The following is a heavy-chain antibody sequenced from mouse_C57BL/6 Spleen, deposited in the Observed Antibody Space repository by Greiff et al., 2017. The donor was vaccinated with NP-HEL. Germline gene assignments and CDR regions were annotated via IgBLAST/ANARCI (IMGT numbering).Heavy chain of an antibody. V-gene: IGHV14-4*01. CDR3: TTYGFAY. Sequence: VQLQQSGAELVRPGASVKLSCTASGFNIKDDCMHWVKQRPEQGLEWIGWIDPENGDTEYASKFQGKATITADTSSNTAYLQLSSLTSEDTAVYYCTTYGFAYWGQGTLVTVSA. D-gene: IGHD1-2*01. CDR2: IDPENGDT. J-gene: IGHJ3*01. CDR1: GFNIKDDC.